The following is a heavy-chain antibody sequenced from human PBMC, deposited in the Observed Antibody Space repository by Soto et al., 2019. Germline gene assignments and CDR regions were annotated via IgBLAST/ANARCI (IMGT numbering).Heavy chain of an antibody. D-gene: IGHD3-22*01. CDR2: IIPIFGTA. J-gene: IGHJ6*02. CDR3: ARSEVYDSSGPAGYDGMDV. V-gene: IGHV1-69*01. CDR1: GGTFSRYA. Sequence: QVQLVQSGAEVKKPGSSVKVSCKASGGTFSRYAISWVRQAPGQVLEWMGGIIPIFGTANYAQKFQDRVTITADESTSTDYMELSSLSSEDTAVYYCARSEVYDSSGPAGYDGMDVWGQGTTVTVSS.